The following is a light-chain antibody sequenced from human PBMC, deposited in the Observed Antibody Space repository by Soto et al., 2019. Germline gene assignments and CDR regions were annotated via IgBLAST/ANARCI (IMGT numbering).Light chain of an antibody. V-gene: IGKV3-11*01. CDR1: QSISRY. Sequence: EIGLTQSPATLSLSPGERATLSCRASQSISRYLAWYQQKPGQAPRLLIHDTSTRATGVPDTFSGSGSGTEFTLTISSLEPKDFAMYYCQQRFSWPPTFGGGTHVEIK. CDR2: DTS. CDR3: QQRFSWPPT. J-gene: IGKJ4*01.